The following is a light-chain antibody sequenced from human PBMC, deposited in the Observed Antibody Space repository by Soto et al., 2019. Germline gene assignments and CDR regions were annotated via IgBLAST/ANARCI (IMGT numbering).Light chain of an antibody. Sequence: DIVMTQSPDSLAVSLGERATINCKSSQSVLYSSNNKNYLAWYQQKPGQPPKLLIYWASTRESGVPDRFSGSGSGTDSTLTISSLQAEDVAVYYCQQYYNTPQTFGQGTKVEIK. V-gene: IGKV4-1*01. CDR1: QSVLYSSNNKNY. J-gene: IGKJ1*01. CDR3: QQYYNTPQT. CDR2: WAS.